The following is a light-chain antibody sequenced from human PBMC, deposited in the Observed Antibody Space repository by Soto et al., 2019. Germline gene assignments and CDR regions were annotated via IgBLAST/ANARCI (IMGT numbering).Light chain of an antibody. J-gene: IGKJ3*01. Sequence: AIRMTQSPSSFSASTGDRVTITCRASQGIRSYLAWYQQKPGKAPKLLIYAASTLQSGVPSRFSGSGSGTDFTLTISRLQSEDFATYYCQQYYSYPFPFGPGTKVDIK. CDR2: AAS. CDR3: QQYYSYPFP. V-gene: IGKV1-8*01. CDR1: QGIRSY.